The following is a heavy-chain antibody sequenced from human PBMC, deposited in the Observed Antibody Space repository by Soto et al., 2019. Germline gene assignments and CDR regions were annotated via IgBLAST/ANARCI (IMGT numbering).Heavy chain of an antibody. CDR1: GFTFSSYA. CDR3: ARRGSGSYYDY. D-gene: IGHD1-26*01. Sequence: EVQLLESGGGLVQPGGSLRLSCAASGFTFSSYAMRWVRQAPGKGLAWVSAISGSGDSTYYAASVKGRFTTSRDNSKNTLYLQMNSLRAEDTAVYYCARRGSGSYYDYWGQGTLVTVSS. V-gene: IGHV3-23*01. J-gene: IGHJ4*02. CDR2: ISGSGDST.